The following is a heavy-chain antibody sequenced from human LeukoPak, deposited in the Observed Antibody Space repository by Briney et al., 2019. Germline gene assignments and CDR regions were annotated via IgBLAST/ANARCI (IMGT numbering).Heavy chain of an antibody. V-gene: IGHV7-4-1*02. CDR2: INTNTGNP. CDR3: ARLNMEIVVVTAIRDFDY. Sequence: ASVKVSCKASGYTFTSYGMNWVRQAPGQGLEWMGWINTNTGNPTYAQGFTGRFVFSLDTSVSTAYLQISSLKAEDTAVYYCARLNMEIVVVTAIRDFDYWGQGTLVTVSS. D-gene: IGHD2-21*02. J-gene: IGHJ4*02. CDR1: GYTFTSYG.